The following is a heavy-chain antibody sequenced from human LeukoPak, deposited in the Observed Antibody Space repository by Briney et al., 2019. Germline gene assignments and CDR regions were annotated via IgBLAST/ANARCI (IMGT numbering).Heavy chain of an antibody. D-gene: IGHD3-10*01. J-gene: IGHJ3*01. Sequence: QAGGSLRLSCVVSGFTFSSYTMDWVRQAPGKGLEWVAVISYDSNTKHYADSVKGRFTISRDRSKSTLYLQMDSLKPEDTAMYYCARGDLGSGTYFKGGFALWGQGTMVSVSS. CDR3: ARGDLGSGTYFKGGFAL. CDR2: ISYDSNTK. CDR1: GFTFSSYT. V-gene: IGHV3-30*04.